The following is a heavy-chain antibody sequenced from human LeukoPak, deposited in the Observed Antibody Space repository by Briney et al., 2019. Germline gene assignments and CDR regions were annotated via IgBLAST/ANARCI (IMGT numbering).Heavy chain of an antibody. CDR3: ARDKWELPTKPDY. CDR1: GFTFSSYW. Sequence: GGSLRLSCAASGFTFSSYWMHWVRQAPGKGLEWVAVISYDGSNKYYADSVKGRFTISRDNSKNTLYLQMNSLRAEDTAVYYCARDKWELPTKPDYWGQGTLVTVSS. D-gene: IGHD1-26*01. J-gene: IGHJ4*02. CDR2: ISYDGSNK. V-gene: IGHV3-30-3*01.